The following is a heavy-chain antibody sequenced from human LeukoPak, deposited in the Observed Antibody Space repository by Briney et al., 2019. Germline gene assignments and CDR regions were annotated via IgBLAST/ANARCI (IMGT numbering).Heavy chain of an antibody. Sequence: PGGSLRLSCAASGFTFSSHSMNWVRQAPGKGLEWVANIKHDGSEKYYEDSVKGRFSISRDNAKNSLYLQMNSLRAEDTAVYYCVRVAEAGLYTYYYYYMDVWGKGTTVTVSS. CDR3: VRVAEAGLYTYYYYYMDV. J-gene: IGHJ6*03. V-gene: IGHV3-7*01. CDR2: IKHDGSEK. D-gene: IGHD6-13*01. CDR1: GFTFSSHS.